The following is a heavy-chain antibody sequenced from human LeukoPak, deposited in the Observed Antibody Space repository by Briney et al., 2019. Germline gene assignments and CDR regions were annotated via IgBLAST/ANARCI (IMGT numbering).Heavy chain of an antibody. J-gene: IGHJ4*02. V-gene: IGHV3-7*01. D-gene: IGHD1-20*01. CDR3: VPLNWNPPGDFDR. Sequence: GGSLRLSCAASGFTFSNYWMNWVRQAPGKGLEWVANIKEDGSDKYYVDSVKGRFSIPKDNAKNSLYLQMNSLRVEDTAVYYCVPLNWNPPGDFDRWGQGTLVTVSS. CDR2: IKEDGSDK. CDR1: GFTFSNYW.